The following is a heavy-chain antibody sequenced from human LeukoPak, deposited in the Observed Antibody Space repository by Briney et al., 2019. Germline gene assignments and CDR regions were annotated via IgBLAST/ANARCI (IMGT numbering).Heavy chain of an antibody. CDR3: ARVFGSYNHDAFDI. V-gene: IGHV1-2*02. CDR2: INPNSGGT. D-gene: IGHD1-26*01. J-gene: IGHJ3*02. Sequence: GASVKVSCKASGYTFTGYYMHWVRQAPGQGLEWMGWINPNSGGTNYAQKFQGRVTITADKSTSTAYMELSSLRSEDTAVYYCARVFGSYNHDAFDIWGQGTMVTVSS. CDR1: GYTFTGYY.